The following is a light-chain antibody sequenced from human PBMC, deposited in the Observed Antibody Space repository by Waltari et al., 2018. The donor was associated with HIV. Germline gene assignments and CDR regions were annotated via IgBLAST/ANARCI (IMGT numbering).Light chain of an antibody. CDR1: QSLLYTSNNRNY. Sequence: DIVMTQSPDSLAVSLGERATINCKSSQSLLYTSNNRNYLSWFQQKPGQPPKLLIYWASTRESGVPDRFSGNGSGTDFTLTISSLHAEDVAVYYCQQYYDSPYTFGQGTKLEIK. V-gene: IGKV4-1*01. CDR2: WAS. CDR3: QQYYDSPYT. J-gene: IGKJ2*01.